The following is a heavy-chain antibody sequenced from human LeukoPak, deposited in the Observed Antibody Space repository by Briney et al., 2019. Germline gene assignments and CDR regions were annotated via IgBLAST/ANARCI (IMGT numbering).Heavy chain of an antibody. CDR1: GFAFGTYG. D-gene: IGHD3-22*01. CDR3: AKEAFYYYDSSGYHDY. J-gene: IGHJ4*02. Sequence: GRSLRLSCAASGFAFGTYGMHWVRQAPGKGLEWVAVISYDGSNKYYADSVKGRFTISRDNSKNTLFLQMNSLRAEDTAVYYCAKEAFYYYDSSGYHDYWGQGTLVTVSS. V-gene: IGHV3-30*18. CDR2: ISYDGSNK.